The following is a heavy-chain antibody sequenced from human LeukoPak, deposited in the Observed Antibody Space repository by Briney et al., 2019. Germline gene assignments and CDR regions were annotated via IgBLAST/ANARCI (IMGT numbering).Heavy chain of an antibody. D-gene: IGHD6-13*01. Sequence: PGGSLRLSCAASGFTFSSYGMHWVRQAPGKGLEWVAVIWYDGSNKYYADSVKGRFTISRDNSKNTLYLQMNSLRAEDTAVYYCAKNGAAAVFWFDPWGQGTLVTVSS. J-gene: IGHJ5*02. V-gene: IGHV3-30*02. CDR2: IWYDGSNK. CDR3: AKNGAAAVFWFDP. CDR1: GFTFSSYG.